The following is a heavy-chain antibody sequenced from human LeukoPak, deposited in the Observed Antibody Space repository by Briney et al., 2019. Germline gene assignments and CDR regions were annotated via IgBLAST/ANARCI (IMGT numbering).Heavy chain of an antibody. V-gene: IGHV3-11*01. CDR3: AKDSGNDWAHFDY. CDR1: GFTFSDYY. Sequence: KPGGSLRLSCAASGFTFSDYYMSWIRQAPGEGLEWVSYISSSGNSIYYADSVKGRFTVSRDNAKNSLYLQMNSLRAEETAVYYCAKDSGNDWAHFDYWGQGTLATVSS. D-gene: IGHD5-12*01. J-gene: IGHJ4*02. CDR2: ISSSGNSI.